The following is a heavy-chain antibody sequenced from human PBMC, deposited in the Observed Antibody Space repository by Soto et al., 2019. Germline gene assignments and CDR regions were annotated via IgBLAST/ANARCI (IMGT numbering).Heavy chain of an antibody. J-gene: IGHJ3*02. V-gene: IGHV4-30-4*01. D-gene: IGHD4-17*01. CDR3: ASEGDYGGNFRFYAFDI. CDR1: GGSISGDYY. Sequence: QVQLQESGPGLVKPSQTLSLTCTVSGGSISGDYYWSWIRQPPGKGLEWIGYIYYSGSTYYNPSLKSPVTISVDTSKNQFSLKLSSVTAADTAVYYCASEGDYGGNFRFYAFDIWGQGTMVTVSS. CDR2: IYYSGST.